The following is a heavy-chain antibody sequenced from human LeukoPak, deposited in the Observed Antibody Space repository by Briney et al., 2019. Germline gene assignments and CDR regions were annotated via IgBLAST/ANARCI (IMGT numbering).Heavy chain of an antibody. Sequence: GSLRLSCAASGFTFSSYGMHWVRQAPGKGLEWVAVIWYDGSNKYYANSVKGRFTISRDNSKNTLYLQMNSLRAEDTVVYYCARGNYYDSSGYPFSYWGQGTLVTVSS. V-gene: IGHV3-33*01. D-gene: IGHD3-22*01. CDR3: ARGNYYDSSGYPFSY. CDR2: IWYDGSNK. J-gene: IGHJ4*02. CDR1: GFTFSSYG.